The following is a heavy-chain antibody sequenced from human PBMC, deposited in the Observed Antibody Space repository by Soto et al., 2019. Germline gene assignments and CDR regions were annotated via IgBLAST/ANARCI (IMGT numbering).Heavy chain of an antibody. J-gene: IGHJ6*02. CDR1: GGSISSYY. V-gene: IGHV4-59*08. D-gene: IGHD3-9*01. CDR2: IYYSGST. CDR3: ARQSGYYDILTGYYKGPVDV. Sequence: TLSLTCTVSGGSISSYYWSWIRQPPGKGLEWIGYIYYSGSTNYNPSLKSRVTISVDTSKNQFSLKLSSVTAADTAVYYCARQSGYYDILTGYYKGPVDVWGQGTTVTVSS.